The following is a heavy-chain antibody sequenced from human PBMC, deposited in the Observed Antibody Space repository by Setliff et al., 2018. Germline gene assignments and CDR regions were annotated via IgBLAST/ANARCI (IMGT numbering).Heavy chain of an antibody. Sequence: SETLSLTCTVSGISISTGPYYWTWIRQSAERGLEWIGQIFSRGSMNYRPSLSSRVTISADSSKNQFSLQLVSVTASDTAVYYCARGDSSGNNYPVLDYWGQGILVTVSS. D-gene: IGHD1-26*01. CDR2: IFSRGSM. CDR3: ARGDSSGNNYPVLDY. CDR1: GISISTGPYY. J-gene: IGHJ4*02. V-gene: IGHV4-61*09.